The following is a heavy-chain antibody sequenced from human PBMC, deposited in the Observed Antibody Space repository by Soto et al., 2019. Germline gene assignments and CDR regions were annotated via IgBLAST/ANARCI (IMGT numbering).Heavy chain of an antibody. CDR1: GFTFNKCG. CDR3: AKDVSENSGTGIADY. Sequence: DVQLLESGGGLVQPGGSLRLSCAASGFTFNKCGISWVRQAPGKGLQWVATISGSGKTTEYADSVKGRLTISRDNSRNTVQLQMNRLRVEDTAIYYCAKDVSENSGTGIADYWGQGTLVTVSS. CDR2: ISGSGKTT. D-gene: IGHD5-12*01. J-gene: IGHJ4*02. V-gene: IGHV3-23*01.